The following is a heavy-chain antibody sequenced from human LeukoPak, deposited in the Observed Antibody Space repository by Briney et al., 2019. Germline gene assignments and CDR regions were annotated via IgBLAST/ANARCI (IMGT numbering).Heavy chain of an antibody. J-gene: IGHJ4*02. CDR3: ARGADYHILTGYYDC. CDR1: GFTFSTYT. V-gene: IGHV3-21*01. CDR2: ISTSSSYI. Sequence: GGSLRLSCVSSGFTFSTYTMNWVRQAPGKGLEWVSSISTSSSYIYYADSVKGRFTISRDNAKNSLYLQMNSLRAEDTAVYYCARGADYHILTGYYDCWGQGTLVTVSS. D-gene: IGHD3-9*01.